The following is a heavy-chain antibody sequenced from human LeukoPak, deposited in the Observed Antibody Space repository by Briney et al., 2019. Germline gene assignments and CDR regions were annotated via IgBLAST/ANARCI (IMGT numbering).Heavy chain of an antibody. V-gene: IGHV4-34*01. CDR1: GGSFSGYY. D-gene: IGHD3/OR15-3a*01. Sequence: SETLSLTCAVYGGSFSGYYRSWIRQPPGKGLEWIGEINHSGSTNYNPSLKSRATISVDTSKNQFSLKLSSVTAADTAVYYCARARDWSYYYYYYGMDVWGKGTTVTVSS. CDR2: INHSGST. CDR3: ARARDWSYYYYYYGMDV. J-gene: IGHJ6*04.